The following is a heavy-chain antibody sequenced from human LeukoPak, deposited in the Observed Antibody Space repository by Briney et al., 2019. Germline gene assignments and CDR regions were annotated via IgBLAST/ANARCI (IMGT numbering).Heavy chain of an antibody. CDR1: GFTFSSYS. Sequence: GGSLRLPCAASGFTFSSYSMNWVRQAPGKGLEWVSYISSSNNTIYYADSVKGRFTISRDNAKNSLYLQMNSLRDEDTAVYYRARSTYCGGDCYPALGYWGQGTPVTVSS. V-gene: IGHV3-48*02. J-gene: IGHJ4*02. D-gene: IGHD2-21*02. CDR3: ARSTYCGGDCYPALGY. CDR2: ISSSNNTI.